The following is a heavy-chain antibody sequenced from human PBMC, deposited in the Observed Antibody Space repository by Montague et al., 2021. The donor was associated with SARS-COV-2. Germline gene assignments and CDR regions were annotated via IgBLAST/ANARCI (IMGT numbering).Heavy chain of an antibody. Sequence: ESLSLTCTVSGDSFNSPKYYCAWIRQPPGKGLEWIGSSYYSGTTYDNPSLRSQVTISVDTSKTQFSLKMNSVTAADTAVYYCARGSYGSGSYHAFDIWSQGTVVAVSS. V-gene: IGHV4-39*01. CDR1: GDSFNSPKYY. D-gene: IGHD3-10*01. CDR2: SYYSGTT. J-gene: IGHJ3*02. CDR3: ARGSYGSGSYHAFDI.